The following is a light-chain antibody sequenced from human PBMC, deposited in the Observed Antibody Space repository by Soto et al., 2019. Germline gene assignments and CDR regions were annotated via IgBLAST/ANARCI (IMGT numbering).Light chain of an antibody. Sequence: EIVMTQSPATLSVSPGERATLSCRASQSVSSNLAWYQQKPGQAPRLLIYGASTRATGIPARFSGSGSGTEFTLTLSSLQYEDFAVYYCQKYNNWPPWPFGQGTKVEIK. J-gene: IGKJ1*01. V-gene: IGKV3-15*01. CDR1: QSVSSN. CDR3: QKYNNWPPWP. CDR2: GAS.